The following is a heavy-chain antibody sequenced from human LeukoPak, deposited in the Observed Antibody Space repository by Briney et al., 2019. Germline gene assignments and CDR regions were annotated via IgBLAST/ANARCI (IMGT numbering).Heavy chain of an antibody. CDR3: AKKGGNYDYFDY. V-gene: IGHV3-30-3*01. Sequence: PGGSLRLSCVASGFTFNMYPLHWVRQAPGKGLEWVAVISIDGSNYLDADSVKGRFTISRDNSKNTLYLQMNSLRAEDTAVYYCAKKGGNYDYFDYWGQGTLVTVSS. D-gene: IGHD3-16*01. CDR2: ISIDGSNY. CDR1: GFTFNMYP. J-gene: IGHJ4*02.